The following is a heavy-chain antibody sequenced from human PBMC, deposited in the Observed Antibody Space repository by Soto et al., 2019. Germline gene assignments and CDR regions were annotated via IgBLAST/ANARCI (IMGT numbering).Heavy chain of an antibody. CDR1: GYTFTSYY. J-gene: IGHJ6*02. CDR2: INPSGGST. Sequence: ASVKVSCKASGYTFTSYYMHWVRQAPRQGLEWMGIINPSGGSTSYAQKFQGRVTMTRDTSTSTVYMELSSLRSEDTAVYYCARYRQWLLFRRDYYYYYGMDVWGQGTTVTVSS. V-gene: IGHV1-46*01. CDR3: ARYRQWLLFRRDYYYYYGMDV. D-gene: IGHD3-22*01.